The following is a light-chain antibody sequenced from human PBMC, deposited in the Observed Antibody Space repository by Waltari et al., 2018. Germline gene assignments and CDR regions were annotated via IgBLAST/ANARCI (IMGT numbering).Light chain of an antibody. V-gene: IGLV2-23*02. CDR3: ASWDSSLSAAGV. CDR2: EVS. J-gene: IGLJ3*02. Sequence: QSALTQPASVSGSPGQSITIPCTGSSSDVGSSNLVSWYLQHPRQAPKLIIYEVSKRPSGVSNRFSGSKSGNTASLTITGLQAEDEADYYCASWDSSLSAAGVFGGGTRLTVL. CDR1: SSDVGSSNL.